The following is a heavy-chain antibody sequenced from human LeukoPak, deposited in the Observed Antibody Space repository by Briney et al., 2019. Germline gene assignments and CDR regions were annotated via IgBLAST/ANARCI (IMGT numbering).Heavy chain of an antibody. V-gene: IGHV4-59*11. J-gene: IGHJ3*02. Sequence: SETLSLACVVSGDSFSSHYWTWIRQSPGKGLEWIGYISYIGSTNYNPSLKSRVTISIDTSKNQFSLKLRSVTAADTAVYYCARDLVTVTKGFDIWGQGTMVSVSS. CDR1: GDSFSSHY. D-gene: IGHD4-17*01. CDR2: ISYIGST. CDR3: ARDLVTVTKGFDI.